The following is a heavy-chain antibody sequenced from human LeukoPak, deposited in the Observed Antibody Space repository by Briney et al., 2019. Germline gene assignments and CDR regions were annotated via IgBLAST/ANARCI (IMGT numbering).Heavy chain of an antibody. CDR1: GGSISSSSYY. J-gene: IGHJ4*02. Sequence: NPSETLSLTCTVSGGSISSSSYYWGWIRQPPGKGLEWIGSIYYSGSTNYNPSLKSRVTMSVDTSKNQFSLKLSSVTAADTAVYYCAREGYYYGSGSNNPFDYWGQGTLVTVSS. CDR2: IYYSGST. CDR3: AREGYYYGSGSNNPFDY. V-gene: IGHV4-39*07. D-gene: IGHD3-10*01.